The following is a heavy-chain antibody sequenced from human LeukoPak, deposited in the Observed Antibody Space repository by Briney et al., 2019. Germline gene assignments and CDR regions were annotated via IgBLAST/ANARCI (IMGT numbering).Heavy chain of an antibody. CDR1: TGSTSSSSYY. CDR3: ASLIAVGYNWFDP. CDR2: IYYSGST. J-gene: IGHJ5*02. Sequence: PSETLSLTCTVSTGSTSSSSYYWGWSRQPPGKGLEWIGSIYYSGSTYYNPSLKSRVTVSVDTSKNQFSLKLSSVTAADTAVYYCASLIAVGYNWFDPWGQGTLVTVSS. D-gene: IGHD2-15*01. V-gene: IGHV4-39*01.